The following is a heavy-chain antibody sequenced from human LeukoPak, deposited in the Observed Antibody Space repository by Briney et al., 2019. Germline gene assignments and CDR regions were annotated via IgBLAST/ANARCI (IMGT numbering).Heavy chain of an antibody. CDR1: GYTFTDYY. CDR3: ARGSYGYD. V-gene: IGHV1-2*02. CDR2: INPNPNSGGT. J-gene: IGHJ4*02. Sequence: GASVKVSCKASGYTFTDYYLHWVRRAPGQGLEWVGWINPNPNSGGTSYAQKFQGRVTMTRDTSINTAYMELSGLRSDDTAVYFCARGSYGYDWGQGTLVTVSS. D-gene: IGHD1-26*01.